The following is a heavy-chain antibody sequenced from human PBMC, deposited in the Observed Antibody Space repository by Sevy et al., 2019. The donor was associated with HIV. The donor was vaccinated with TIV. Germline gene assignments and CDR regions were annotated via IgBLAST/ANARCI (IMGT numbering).Heavy chain of an antibody. CDR3: THRWFGYLFGGTFDT. V-gene: IGHV2-5*02. CDR2: IYWDDDK. Sequence: SGPTLVKPTQTLTLTCTFSGFLLSTSGVGVGWIRHPPGKALEWLALIYWDDDKRYSPSLKSRLTITKDTSKYQVVLTMTNMAPVYMATSYITHRWFGYLFGGTFDTWGQGTLVTVSS. J-gene: IGHJ3*02. D-gene: IGHD3-10*01. CDR1: GFLLSTSGVG.